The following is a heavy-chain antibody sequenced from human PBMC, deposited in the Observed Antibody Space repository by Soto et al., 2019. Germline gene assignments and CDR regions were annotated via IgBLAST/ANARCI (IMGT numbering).Heavy chain of an antibody. Sequence: GASVKVSCKASGYTFTSYGISWVRQAPGQGLEWMGWISAYNGNTNYAQKLQGRVTMTTDTSTSTAYMELRSLRSDDTAVYYCARGVDCSSTSCYAGDYYYYMDVWGKGTTVTVSS. D-gene: IGHD2-2*01. CDR1: GYTFTSYG. CDR2: ISAYNGNT. CDR3: ARGVDCSSTSCYAGDYYYYMDV. J-gene: IGHJ6*03. V-gene: IGHV1-18*01.